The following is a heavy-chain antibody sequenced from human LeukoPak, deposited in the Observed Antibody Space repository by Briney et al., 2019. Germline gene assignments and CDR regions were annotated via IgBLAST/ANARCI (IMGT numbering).Heavy chain of an antibody. CDR1: GFTFSSYG. CDR2: IRYDGSNK. CDR3: AKDAAGGYCSSTSCYRLDAFDI. J-gene: IGHJ3*02. D-gene: IGHD2-2*01. Sequence: GGSLRLSCAASGFTFSSYGMHWVRQAPGKGLEWVAFIRYDGSNKYYADSVKGRFTISRDNSKNTLYLQMNSLRAEDTAVYYCAKDAAGGYCSSTSCYRLDAFDIWGQGTMVTVSS. V-gene: IGHV3-30*02.